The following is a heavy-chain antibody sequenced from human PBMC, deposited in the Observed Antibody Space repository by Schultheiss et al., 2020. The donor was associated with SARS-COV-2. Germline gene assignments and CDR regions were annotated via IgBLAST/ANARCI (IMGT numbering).Heavy chain of an antibody. D-gene: IGHD6-19*01. J-gene: IGHJ6*02. CDR2: ISAYNGNT. CDR1: GYTFTSYG. Sequence: ASVKVSCKASGYTFTSYGISWVRQAPGQGLEWMGWISAYNGNTNYAQKLQGRVTMTTDTSTSTAYMELRSLRSDDTAVYYCAREQWLAPTGGYYYYGMDVWGQGTTVTVSS. V-gene: IGHV1-18*01. CDR3: AREQWLAPTGGYYYYGMDV.